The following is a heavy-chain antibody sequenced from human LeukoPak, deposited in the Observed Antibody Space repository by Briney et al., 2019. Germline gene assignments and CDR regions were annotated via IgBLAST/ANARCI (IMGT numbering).Heavy chain of an antibody. CDR2: IIPIFGTA. V-gene: IGHV1-69*05. D-gene: IGHD3-10*01. Sequence: GSSVKVSCKASGGTFSSYAISWVRQAPGQGLEWMGGIIPIFGTANYAQKFQGRVTITTDESTSTAYMELSSLRSEDTAVYYCATGGYYGSGSYSRREGYFQHWGQGTLVTVSS. CDR3: ATGGYYGSGSYSRREGYFQH. CDR1: GGTFSSYA. J-gene: IGHJ1*01.